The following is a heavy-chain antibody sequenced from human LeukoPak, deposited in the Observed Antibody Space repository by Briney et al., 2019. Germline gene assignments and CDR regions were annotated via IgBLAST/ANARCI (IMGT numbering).Heavy chain of an antibody. J-gene: IGHJ6*02. CDR2: MNPNSGNT. D-gene: IGHD2-8*01. V-gene: IGHV1-8*01. CDR3: AREKRYCTNGVCYYYYGMDV. Sequence: ASVKVSCKASGYTFTSYDINWVRQATGQGLEWMGWMNPNSGNTGYAQKFQGRVTMTRDTSTSTVYMELSSLRSEDTAVYYCAREKRYCTNGVCYYYYGMDVWGQGTTVTVSS. CDR1: GYTFTSYD.